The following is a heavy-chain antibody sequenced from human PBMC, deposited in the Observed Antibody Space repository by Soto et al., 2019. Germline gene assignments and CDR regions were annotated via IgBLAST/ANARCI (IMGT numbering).Heavy chain of an antibody. V-gene: IGHV4-59*01. Sequence: PSETLALTCTVSGGSISIYYWSWIRQPPGKGLEWIGYIYYSGSTNYNPSLKSRVTISVDTSKNQFSLKLSSVTAADTAVYYCARGSGAVAYSNIWGQGTMVTVSS. J-gene: IGHJ3*02. D-gene: IGHD6-19*01. CDR1: GGSISIYY. CDR2: IYYSGST. CDR3: ARGSGAVAYSNI.